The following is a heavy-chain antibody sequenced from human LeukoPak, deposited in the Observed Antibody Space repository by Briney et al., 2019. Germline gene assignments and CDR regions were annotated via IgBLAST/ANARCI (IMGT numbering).Heavy chain of an antibody. CDR2: ISAYNGNT. D-gene: IGHD2-15*01. CDR3: ARGLPGYCSGDSCYCYFDS. J-gene: IGHJ4*02. Sequence: ASVKVSCKASGYTFTSYGFSWVRQAPGQGLEWMGWISAYNGNTNYAQKLQGRVTMTTDTSTSTAYMELRSLRSDDTAVYYCARGLPGYCSGDSCYCYFDSWGQGNLVTVSS. CDR1: GYTFTSYG. V-gene: IGHV1-18*01.